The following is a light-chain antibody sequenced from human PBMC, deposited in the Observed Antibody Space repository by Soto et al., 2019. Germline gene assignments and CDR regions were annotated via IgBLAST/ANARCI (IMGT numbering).Light chain of an antibody. CDR1: NSDVGGYNY. CDR2: EVS. J-gene: IGLJ1*01. CDR3: SSYTSSSTLYV. Sequence: QSALTQPRSVSGSPGQSVTISCTGTNSDVGGYNYVSWYQQYPGKAPKLMIYEVSNRPSGVSNRFSGSKSGNTASLTISGLQAEDEADYYCSSYTSSSTLYVFGTGTKLTVL. V-gene: IGLV2-14*01.